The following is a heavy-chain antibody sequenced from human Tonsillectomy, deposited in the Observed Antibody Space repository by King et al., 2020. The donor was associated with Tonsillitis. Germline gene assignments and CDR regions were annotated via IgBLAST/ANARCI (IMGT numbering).Heavy chain of an antibody. D-gene: IGHD3-22*01. V-gene: IGHV4-31*03. CDR1: GGSISSGSYS. Sequence: LQLQESGPGLVKPSQTLSLTCNVSGGSISSGSYSWSWIRQHPGKGLEWIGYFYYSGSTYYNPSLKSRVTISVDTSKNQFFLKLSSVTAADTAVYYCARGPYYYDTIGYYYRSPSDIYWYFDLWGRGTLVTVSS. CDR3: ARGPYYYDTIGYYYRSPSDIYWYFDL. J-gene: IGHJ2*01. CDR2: FYYSGST.